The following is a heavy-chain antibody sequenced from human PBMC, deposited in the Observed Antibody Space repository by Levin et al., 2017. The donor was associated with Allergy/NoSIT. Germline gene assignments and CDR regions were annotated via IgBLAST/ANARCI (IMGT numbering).Heavy chain of an antibody. Sequence: SETLSLTCTVSGGSISSYYWSWIRQPPGKGLEWIGYIYYSGSTNYNPSLKSRVTISVDTSKNQFSLKLNSVTAADTAVYYCASYGSVMGVFDYWGQGTLVTVSS. D-gene: IGHD3-10*01. J-gene: IGHJ4*02. V-gene: IGHV4-59*01. CDR2: IYYSGST. CDR3: ASYGSVMGVFDY. CDR1: GGSISSYY.